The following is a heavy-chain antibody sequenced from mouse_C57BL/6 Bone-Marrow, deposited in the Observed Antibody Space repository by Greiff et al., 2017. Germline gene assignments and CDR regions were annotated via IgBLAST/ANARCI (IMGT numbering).Heavy chain of an antibody. CDR2: IYPSDSET. J-gene: IGHJ4*01. Sequence: VQLQQPGAELVRPGSSVKLSCKASGYTFTSYWMAWVKQRPGQGLEWIGNIYPSDSETHYNQKFKDKATLTVDKSSSTAYMQLSSLPSEDSAVYYCARGGFYYGSGYDAMDYWGQGTSVTVSS. CDR3: ARGGFYYGSGYDAMDY. CDR1: GYTFTSYW. D-gene: IGHD1-1*01. V-gene: IGHV1-61*01.